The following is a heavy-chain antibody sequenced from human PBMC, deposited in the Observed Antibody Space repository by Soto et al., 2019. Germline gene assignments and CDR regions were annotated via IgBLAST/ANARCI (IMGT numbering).Heavy chain of an antibody. V-gene: IGHV1-69*13. Sequence: ASVKVSCKASGGTFSSYAISWVRQAPGQGLEWMGGIIPIFGTANYAQKFQGRVTITADESTSTAYMELSSLRSEDTAVYYCARDSGEDIVATILDYWGQGTLVTVSS. D-gene: IGHD5-12*01. CDR3: ARDSGEDIVATILDY. CDR1: GGTFSSYA. CDR2: IIPIFGTA. J-gene: IGHJ4*02.